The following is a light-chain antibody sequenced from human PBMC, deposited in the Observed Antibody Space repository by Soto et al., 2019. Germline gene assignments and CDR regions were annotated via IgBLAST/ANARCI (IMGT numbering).Light chain of an antibody. J-gene: IGKJ1*01. CDR3: QQYHNWPLA. CDR2: DSS. CDR1: QSVSSN. Sequence: DIVMTQSPATLSVSPGEGATLSCRASQSVSSNLAWYQQKPGQAPRLLIYDSSTRATGIPARFSGRGSGTEFTLTISSLQSEDFAVSPCQQYHNWPLAFGQGTKVEIK. V-gene: IGKV3-15*01.